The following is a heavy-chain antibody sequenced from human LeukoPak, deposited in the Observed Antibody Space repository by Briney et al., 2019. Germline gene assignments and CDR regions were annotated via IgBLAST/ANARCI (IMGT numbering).Heavy chain of an antibody. J-gene: IGHJ5*02. V-gene: IGHV7-4-1*02. CDR2: INTNTGNP. CDR3: ARGIAAANWFDP. CDR1: GYTFTSYA. Sequence: ASVKVSCKASGYTFTSYAMAWVRPAPGQGLEWRGWINTNTGNPTYAQGFTGRFVFSLDPSVSTAYLQISSLKAEDTAVYYCARGIAAANWFDPWGHRTLVTVSS. D-gene: IGHD6-25*01.